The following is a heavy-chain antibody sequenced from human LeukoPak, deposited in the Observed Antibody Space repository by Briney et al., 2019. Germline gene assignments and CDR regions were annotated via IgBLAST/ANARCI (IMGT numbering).Heavy chain of an antibody. V-gene: IGHV3-73*01. CDR1: GFTFSGSA. CDR3: TRHWDLVVPRGSGYYYYGMDV. Sequence: GGSLRLSCAASGFTFSGSAMHWVRQASGKGLEWVGRIRSKANSYATAYAASVKGRFTISRDDSKNTAYLQMNSLKTEDTAVYYCTRHWDLVVPRGSGYYYYGMDVWGQGTTVTVSS. CDR2: IRSKANSYAT. D-gene: IGHD2-2*01. J-gene: IGHJ6*02.